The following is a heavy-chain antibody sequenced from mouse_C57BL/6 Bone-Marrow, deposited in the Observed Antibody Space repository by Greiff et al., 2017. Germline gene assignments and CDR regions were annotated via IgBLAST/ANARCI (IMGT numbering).Heavy chain of an antibody. Sequence: DVHLVESGGDLVKPGGSLKLSCAASGFTFSSYGMSWVRQTPDKRLEWVATISSGGSYTYYPDSVKGRFTISRDNAKNTLYLQMSSLKSEDTAMYYCAISMMVTLDYWGQGTTLTVSS. J-gene: IGHJ2*01. CDR1: GFTFSSYG. D-gene: IGHD2-3*01. V-gene: IGHV5-6*01. CDR3: AISMMVTLDY. CDR2: ISSGGSYT.